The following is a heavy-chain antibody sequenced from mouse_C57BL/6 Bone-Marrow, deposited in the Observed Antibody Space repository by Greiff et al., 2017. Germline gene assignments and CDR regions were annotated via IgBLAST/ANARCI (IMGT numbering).Heavy chain of an antibody. V-gene: IGHV1-61*01. J-gene: IGHJ4*01. CDR2: IYPSDSET. CDR3: ARGGRGMDY. CDR1: GYTFTSYW. Sequence: QVQLQQPGAELVRPGSSVKLSCKASGYTFTSYWMDWVKQRPGQGLEWIGNIYPSDSETHYNQQFKDKATLTVDKSSSTAYMQLSSLTSEDSAVYYCARGGRGMDYWGQGTSVTVSS.